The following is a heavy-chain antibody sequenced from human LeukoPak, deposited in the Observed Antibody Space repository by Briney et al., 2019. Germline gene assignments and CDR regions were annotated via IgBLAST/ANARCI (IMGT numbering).Heavy chain of an antibody. CDR1: GFTFRSYT. Sequence: AGGSLRLSCAASGFTFRSYTMNWVRQAPGKGLEWVSSISDSSGSMYYADSVKGRFTISRDNAKNSLYLQMNTLRTEDTAVYYCGRDFDGYYYSAYYVDYWGQGTLVTVSS. CDR2: ISDSSGSM. V-gene: IGHV3-21*04. D-gene: IGHD5-24*01. CDR3: GRDFDGYYYSAYYVDY. J-gene: IGHJ4*02.